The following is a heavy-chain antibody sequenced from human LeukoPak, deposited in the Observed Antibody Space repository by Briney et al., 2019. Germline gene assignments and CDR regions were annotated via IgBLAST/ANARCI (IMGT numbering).Heavy chain of an antibody. J-gene: IGHJ4*02. CDR2: INHSGST. D-gene: IGHD5-18*01. Sequence: SETLSLTCAVYDGPFSGYYWSWIRQPPGKGLEWIGEINHSGSTNYNPSLKSRVTISLDTSKSQFSLKLSSVTAADTAVYYCAMTWIQLWSFDYWGQGTLVTVSS. CDR1: DGPFSGYY. CDR3: AMTWIQLWSFDY. V-gene: IGHV4-34*01.